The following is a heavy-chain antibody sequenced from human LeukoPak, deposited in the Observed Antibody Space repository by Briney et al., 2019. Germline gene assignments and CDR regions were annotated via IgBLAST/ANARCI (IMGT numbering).Heavy chain of an antibody. CDR3: ARDLSRWSSSSAAGY. Sequence: ASVKVSCKASGYTFTSYYIHWVRQAPGQGLEWMGLINPSGGSTNYAQKLQGRVTMTTDTSTSTAYMELRSLRSDDTAVYYCARDLSRWSSSSAAGYWGQGTLVTVSS. CDR2: INPSGGST. J-gene: IGHJ4*02. V-gene: IGHV1-46*01. CDR1: GYTFTSYY. D-gene: IGHD6-6*01.